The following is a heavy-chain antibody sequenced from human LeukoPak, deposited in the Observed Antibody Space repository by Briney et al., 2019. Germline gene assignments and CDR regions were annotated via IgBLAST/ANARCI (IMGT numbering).Heavy chain of an antibody. V-gene: IGHV4-4*07. Sequence: SSETLSLTCTASGVSISSYYWNWIRQPAGRGLEWIGRIYTSGSTNYNPSLTSRVTMSIDTSKNHLSLKLSSVTAADTAVYYCARVGANDYLDLWGQGTLVTVPS. D-gene: IGHD3-16*01. CDR1: GVSISSYY. CDR3: ARVGANDYLDL. J-gene: IGHJ4*02. CDR2: IYTSGST.